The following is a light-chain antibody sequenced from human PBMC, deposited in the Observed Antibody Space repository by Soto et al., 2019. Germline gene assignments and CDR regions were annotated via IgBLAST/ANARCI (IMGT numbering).Light chain of an antibody. CDR3: QQYYSTTPS. J-gene: IGKJ2*01. CDR2: WAS. CDR1: QSVLYSSNNKNY. Sequence: DIVMTQSPDSLAVYLGERATINCKSSQSVLYSSNNKNYLAWYQQKPGQPPKMVLYWASTRESGVPDRFSGSGSGTDFTLTISSLQAEDVALYFCQQYYSTTPSFGQGTKLEIK. V-gene: IGKV4-1*01.